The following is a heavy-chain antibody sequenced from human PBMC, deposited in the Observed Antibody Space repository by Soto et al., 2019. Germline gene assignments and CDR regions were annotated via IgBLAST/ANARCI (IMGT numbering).Heavy chain of an antibody. V-gene: IGHV1-2*02. J-gene: IGHJ4*02. CDR1: GYSFSGNY. CDR2: IGPESGAT. D-gene: IGHD1-26*01. Sequence: GASVEGSCETSGYSFSGNYSHWVRQAPQQGPEWMGEIGPESGATRYAEKFRGRVTMTMDTSITTVYMELSNLSPDDTAVYYCGRGRSGQIVIFYWGQGTPVTVSS. CDR3: GRGRSGQIVIFY.